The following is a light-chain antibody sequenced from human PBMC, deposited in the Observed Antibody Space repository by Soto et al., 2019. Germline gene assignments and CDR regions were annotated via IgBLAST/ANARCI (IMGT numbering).Light chain of an antibody. J-gene: IGKJ1*01. Sequence: DIQMTQSPSTLSASVGDRLTITCRASQSISSWVAWYQQKPGKPPKLLIYDASSLESGVPSRFSGSGSGTDFTLTISCLQSEDFATYYCQQYYSYRTFGQGTKVDIK. CDR2: DAS. CDR3: QQYYSYRT. V-gene: IGKV1-5*01. CDR1: QSISSW.